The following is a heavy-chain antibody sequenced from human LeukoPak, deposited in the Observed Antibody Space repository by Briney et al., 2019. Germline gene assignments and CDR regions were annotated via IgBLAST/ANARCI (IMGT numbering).Heavy chain of an antibody. V-gene: IGHV4-59*01. D-gene: IGHD6-19*01. CDR1: GGSISSYN. J-gene: IGHJ4*02. CDR2: IYYSGNT. CDR3: AREPRSSSGWSRGVDY. Sequence: SETLSLTCTVAGGSISSYNWSWIRQPPGKGLGWIGYIYYSGNTNYNPSLKSRVTISVDTSKNQFPLKLSSVTAADTAVYYCAREPRSSSGWSRGVDYWGQGTLVTVSS.